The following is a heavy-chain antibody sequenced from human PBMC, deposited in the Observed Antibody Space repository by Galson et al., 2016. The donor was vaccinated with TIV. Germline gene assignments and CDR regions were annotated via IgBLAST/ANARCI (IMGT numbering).Heavy chain of an antibody. D-gene: IGHD5-18*01. CDR2: ISSGRSSTI. CDR1: GFTFSGYS. CDR3: ARDRSGYTYGYESADFDL. Sequence: SLRLSCAASGFTFSGYSMDWVRQAPGKGLEWLSYISSGRSSTIHYADSVKGRFTISRDNARNSLHLQMTSLRAEDTAVYYWARDRSGYTYGYESADFDLWGRGTLVVVSS. V-gene: IGHV3-48*01. J-gene: IGHJ2*01.